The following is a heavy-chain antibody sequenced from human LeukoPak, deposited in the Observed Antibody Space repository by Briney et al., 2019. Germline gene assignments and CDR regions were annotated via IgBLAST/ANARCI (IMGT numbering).Heavy chain of an antibody. J-gene: IGHJ6*04. D-gene: IGHD2-2*01. CDR1: GFPFSSYG. Sequence: GGSLSLSCAASGFPFSSYGMHWARQAPGKGLGWVAFIRYDGSNKYYADSVKGRFTISRDNSKNTLYLQMNSLRAEDTAVYYCAKDSRPDIVVVPAALDVWGKGTTVTVSS. CDR2: IRYDGSNK. CDR3: AKDSRPDIVVVPAALDV. V-gene: IGHV3-30*02.